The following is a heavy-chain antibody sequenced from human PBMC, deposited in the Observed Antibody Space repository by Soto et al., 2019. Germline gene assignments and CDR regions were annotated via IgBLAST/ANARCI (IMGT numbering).Heavy chain of an antibody. V-gene: IGHV1-2*02. CDR2: IGPESGAT. CDR1: GYTFTGHY. D-gene: IGHD7-27*01. CDR3: GRGRTGQIVVFY. Sequence: ASVKVSCKASGYTFTGHYIHWVRQAPEQGPEWMGEIGPESGATRYAQRFQGRVTMTRDMSITTVYMELNNLSPDDTAVYYCGRGRTGQIVVFYWGQGTPVTVSS. J-gene: IGHJ4*02.